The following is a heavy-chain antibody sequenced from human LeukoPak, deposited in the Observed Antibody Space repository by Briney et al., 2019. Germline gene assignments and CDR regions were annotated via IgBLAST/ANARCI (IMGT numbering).Heavy chain of an antibody. J-gene: IGHJ6*02. D-gene: IGHD3-16*01. V-gene: IGHV1-69*04. CDR1: GGTFSSYA. CDR2: IIPILGIA. CDR3: ARDLGTTWDYYYGMDV. Sequence: GASVKVSCKASGGTFSSYAISWVRQAPGQGLGWMGRIIPILGIANYAQKFQGRVTITADKSTSTAYMELSSLRSEDTAVYYCARDLGTTWDYYYGMDVWGQGTTVTVSS.